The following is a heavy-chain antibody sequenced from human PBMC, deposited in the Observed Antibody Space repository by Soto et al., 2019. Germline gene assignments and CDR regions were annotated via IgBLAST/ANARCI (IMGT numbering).Heavy chain of an antibody. V-gene: IGHV4-59*01. J-gene: IGHJ5*02. CDR1: GGSISSYY. CDR3: ARHDYSNNWFHP. Sequence: SETLSLTCTVSGGSISSYYWSWIRQPPGKGLEWIGYIYYSGSTNYNPSLKSRVTISVDTSKNQFSLKLSSVTAADTAVYYCARHDYSNNWFHPWGQGTLVTVSS. CDR2: IYYSGST. D-gene: IGHD4-4*01.